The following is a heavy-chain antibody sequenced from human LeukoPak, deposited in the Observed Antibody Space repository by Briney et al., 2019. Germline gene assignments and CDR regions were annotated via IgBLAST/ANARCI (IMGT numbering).Heavy chain of an antibody. CDR2: IYTSGST. J-gene: IGHJ4*02. Sequence: PSETLSLTCTVSGGSISSYYWSWIRQPAGKGLEWIGRIYTSGSTNYNPSLKSRVTMSVDTSKNQFSLKLGSVTAADTAVYYCARGIAAAGRGAVLDYWGQGTLVTVSS. CDR1: GGSISSYY. D-gene: IGHD6-13*01. V-gene: IGHV4-4*07. CDR3: ARGIAAAGRGAVLDY.